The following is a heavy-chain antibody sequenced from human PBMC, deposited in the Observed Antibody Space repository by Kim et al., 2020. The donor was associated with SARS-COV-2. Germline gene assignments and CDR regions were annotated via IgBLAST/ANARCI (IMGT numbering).Heavy chain of an antibody. J-gene: IGHJ4*02. CDR2: ISYDGTDK. CDR1: GFTFSSST. D-gene: IGHD6-6*01. V-gene: IGHV3-30*04. CDR3: AREYSSSYMDY. Sequence: GGSLRLSCAASGFTFSSSTMHWVRQAPGKGLEWVAVISYDGTDKYYADSVKGRFTISRDNSKNTLYLQMNSLRAEDTAVYYCAREYSSSYMDYWGQGTLV.